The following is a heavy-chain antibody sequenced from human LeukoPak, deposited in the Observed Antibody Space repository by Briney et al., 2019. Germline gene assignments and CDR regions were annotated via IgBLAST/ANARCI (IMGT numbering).Heavy chain of an antibody. V-gene: IGHV4-59*01. CDR2: IYYSGST. D-gene: IGHD6-13*01. Sequence: SETLSLTCTVSGGSISSYYWSWIRQPPGKGLEWIGYIYYSGSTNYNPSLKSRVTISVDTSKNQFSLKLSSVTAADTAVYYCARGRGTIAAARYYFDYWGQGTLVPVSS. J-gene: IGHJ4*02. CDR1: GGSISSYY. CDR3: ARGRGTIAAARYYFDY.